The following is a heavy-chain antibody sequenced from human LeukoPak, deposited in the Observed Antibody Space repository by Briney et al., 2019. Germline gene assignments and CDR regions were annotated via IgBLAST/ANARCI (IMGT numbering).Heavy chain of an antibody. CDR1: GGSISSSSYY. CDR2: IYHSGST. J-gene: IGHJ4*02. V-gene: IGHV4-39*07. CDR3: ARKAYCGGDCNPLMDY. Sequence: SETLSLTCTVSGGSISSSSYYWGWIRQPPGKGLEWIGSIYHSGSTYYNPSLKSRVTISVDTSKNQFSLKLSSVAAADTAVYYCARKAYCGGDCNPLMDYWGQGTLVTVSS. D-gene: IGHD2-21*02.